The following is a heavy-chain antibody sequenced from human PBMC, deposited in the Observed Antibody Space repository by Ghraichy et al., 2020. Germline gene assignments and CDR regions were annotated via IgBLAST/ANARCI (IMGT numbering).Heavy chain of an antibody. CDR1: EFTFSTSS. CDR2: ISITSSTI. Sequence: GESLNISCVATEFTFSTSSMNWVRQAPGKGLQWLSYISITSSTIHYADSVKGRFTVSRDNDKKSLFLQMDSLRVEDTGVYYCASEIAAGGENVWGQGTQVTVSS. V-gene: IGHV3-48*04. D-gene: IGHD6-13*01. CDR3: ASEIAAGGENV. J-gene: IGHJ4*02.